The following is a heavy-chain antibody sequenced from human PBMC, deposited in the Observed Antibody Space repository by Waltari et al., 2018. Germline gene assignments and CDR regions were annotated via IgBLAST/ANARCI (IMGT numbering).Heavy chain of an antibody. CDR2: INHSGNR. D-gene: IGHD2-8*02. CDR3: VRLEDCTGPGGNCYSGDSFALDV. CDR1: GGSFSGYY. Sequence: QVQLQQWGAGLLQPSETLSLTCAVYGGSFSGYYWGWIRQPPGRGLEWIGEINHSGNRNYNPSLRSRVVMFVDTSKSQFSLKLNSGTAADTAVYYCVRLEDCTGPGGNCYSGDSFALDVWGQGTTVTVSS. J-gene: IGHJ6*02. V-gene: IGHV4-34*02.